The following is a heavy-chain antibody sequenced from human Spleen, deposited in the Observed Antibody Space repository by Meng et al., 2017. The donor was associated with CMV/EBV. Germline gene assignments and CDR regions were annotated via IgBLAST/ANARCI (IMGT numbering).Heavy chain of an antibody. J-gene: IGHJ4*02. V-gene: IGHV6-1*01. CDR2: TYYRSKWYN. CDR1: GDSVSNNIAA. CDR3: VRDQLGLNY. Sequence: QDQLQQSGPGLVKPSQTPPLTCAISGDSVSNNIAAWNWIRQSPSRGLEWLGRTYYRSKWYNDYAVSVKNRMTINPDTSKNQFSLQLNSVTPEDTAVYYCVRDQLGLNYWGQGTLVTVSS. D-gene: IGHD1-7*01.